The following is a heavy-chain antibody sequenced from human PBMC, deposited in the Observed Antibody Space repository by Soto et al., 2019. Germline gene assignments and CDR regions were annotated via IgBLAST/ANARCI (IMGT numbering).Heavy chain of an antibody. V-gene: IGHV1-69*04. CDR2: IIPILGIA. CDR3: ARDLYITELAYPVGFDY. J-gene: IGHJ4*02. CDR1: GGTFSSYT. D-gene: IGHD1-1*01. Sequence: GASVKVSCKASGGTFSSYTISWVRQAPGQGLEWMGRIIPILGIANYAQKFQGRVTITADKSTSTAYMELSSLRSEDTAVYYCARDLYITELAYPVGFDYWGQGTLVTVSS.